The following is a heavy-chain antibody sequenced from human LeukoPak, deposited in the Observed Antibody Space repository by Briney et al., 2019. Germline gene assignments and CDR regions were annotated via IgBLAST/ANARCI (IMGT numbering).Heavy chain of an antibody. CDR3: ARDTYDILTGYYKWAFDI. CDR2: TSSSGSYI. Sequence: GGSLRLSCSASGFPFSSYSMNWVRQAPGKGLEWVSSTSSSGSYIYYADSVKGRSTISRDNAKNSLYLQMNSLRAEDTAVYYCARDTYDILTGYYKWAFDIWGQGTMVTVSS. D-gene: IGHD3-9*01. CDR1: GFPFSSYS. V-gene: IGHV3-21*06. J-gene: IGHJ3*02.